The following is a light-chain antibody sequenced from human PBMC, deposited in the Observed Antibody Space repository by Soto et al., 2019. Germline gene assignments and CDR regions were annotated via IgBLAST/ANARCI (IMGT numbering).Light chain of an antibody. V-gene: IGLV2-8*01. Sequence: QSALTQPPSASGSPGQSVAISCTGTSSDVGAYNYVSWYQQHPGKAPKLLIFEVSRRPSGVPDRFSGSKSGNTASLTVSGLQAEDEADYYCSSYADTTVLFGGGTKLTVL. CDR3: SSYADTTVL. CDR2: EVS. CDR1: SSDVGAYNY. J-gene: IGLJ2*01.